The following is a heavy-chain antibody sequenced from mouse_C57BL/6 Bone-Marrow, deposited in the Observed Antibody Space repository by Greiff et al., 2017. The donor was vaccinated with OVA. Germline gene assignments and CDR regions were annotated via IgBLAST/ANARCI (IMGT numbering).Heavy chain of an antibody. CDR2: ISDGGSYT. Sequence: EVKVVESGGGLVKPGGSLKLSCAASGFTFSSYAMSWVRQTPEKRLEWVATISDGGSYTYYPDNVKGRFTISRDNAKNNLYLQMSHLKSEDTAMYYCASPYDYPWFAYWGQGTLVTVSA. CDR3: ASPYDYPWFAY. CDR1: GFTFSSYA. D-gene: IGHD2-4*01. J-gene: IGHJ3*01. V-gene: IGHV5-4*03.